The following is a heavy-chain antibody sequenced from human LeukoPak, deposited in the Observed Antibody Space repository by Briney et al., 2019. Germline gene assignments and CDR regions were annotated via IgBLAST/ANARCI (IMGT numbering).Heavy chain of an antibody. V-gene: IGHV1-24*01. Sequence: ASVKVSCKVPGYALIDLSMHWVRQTPEKGLEWMGGIDPEDGEITYAQKFQGRVTMTEDTSTDTAYMELSSLTSEDTAVYFCTSRLLILLWTNDFWGQGTPVTVSS. J-gene: IGHJ4*02. D-gene: IGHD5-18*01. CDR1: GYALIDLS. CDR3: TSRLLILLWTNDF. CDR2: IDPEDGEI.